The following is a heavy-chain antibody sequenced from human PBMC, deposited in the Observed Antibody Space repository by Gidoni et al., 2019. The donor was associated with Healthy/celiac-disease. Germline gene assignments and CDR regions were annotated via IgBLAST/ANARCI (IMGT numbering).Heavy chain of an antibody. CDR1: GFTFSSYA. V-gene: IGHV3-23*01. J-gene: IGHJ4*02. CDR3: AKAYSSGWYVGY. D-gene: IGHD6-19*01. Sequence: EVQLLESGGGLVQPGGSLRLSCSASGFTFSSYAMSWVRQAPGKGLEWVSAISGSGGSTYYADSVKGRFTISRDNSKNTLYLQMNSLRAEDTAVYYCAKAYSSGWYVGYWGQGTLVTVSS. CDR2: ISGSGGST.